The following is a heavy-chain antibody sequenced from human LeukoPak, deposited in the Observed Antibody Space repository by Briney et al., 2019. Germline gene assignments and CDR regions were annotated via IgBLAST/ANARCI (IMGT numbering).Heavy chain of an antibody. V-gene: IGHV4-59*08. CDR3: ARHEGSDGYNGYFAY. CDR1: GGSISLYY. D-gene: IGHD5-24*01. CDR2: IYYSGTT. J-gene: IGHJ4*02. Sequence: SETLSLTCTVSGGSISLYYWSWIRQPPGKGLEGIGDIYYSGTTNYNPSLKSRVTISVDTSKNLFSLRLTSVTAEDTAVYYCARHEGSDGYNGYFAYWGQGNLAPVSS.